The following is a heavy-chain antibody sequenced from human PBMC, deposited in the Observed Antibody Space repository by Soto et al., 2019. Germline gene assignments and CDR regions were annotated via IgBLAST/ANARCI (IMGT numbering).Heavy chain of an antibody. Sequence: GGSLRLSCAASGFTFSSYAMSWVRQAPGKGLEWVSAISGSGGSTYYADSVKGRFTISRDNSKNTLYLQMNSLRAEDTAVYYCAKDRYAVGYVDIVAYYFDYWGQGTLVTVSS. J-gene: IGHJ4*02. V-gene: IGHV3-23*01. D-gene: IGHD5-12*01. CDR1: GFTFSSYA. CDR3: AKDRYAVGYVDIVAYYFDY. CDR2: ISGSGGST.